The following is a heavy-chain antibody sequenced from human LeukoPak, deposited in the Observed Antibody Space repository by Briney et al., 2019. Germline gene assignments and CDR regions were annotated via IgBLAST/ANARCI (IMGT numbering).Heavy chain of an antibody. V-gene: IGHV3-9*01. Sequence: GGSLRLSCAASGFTFDDYAMHWVRQAPGKGLEGFSGISWNSGSIGYADSVKGRFTISRDSAKNSLYLQMNSLRAEDTALYYCAKGAVVVVAAKGLGYGMDVWGQGTTVTVSS. CDR1: GFTFDDYA. CDR2: ISWNSGSI. CDR3: AKGAVVVVAAKGLGYGMDV. J-gene: IGHJ6*02. D-gene: IGHD2-15*01.